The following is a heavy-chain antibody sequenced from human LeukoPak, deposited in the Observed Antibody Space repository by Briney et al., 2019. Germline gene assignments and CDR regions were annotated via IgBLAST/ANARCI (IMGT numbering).Heavy chain of an antibody. CDR3: ARQPIYEAYFDF. CDR1: GFTFSNYA. V-gene: IGHV3-30*04. D-gene: IGHD3-16*01. Sequence: GGSLRLSCAASGFTFSNYAMHWVRQAPGKGLEWVAVISYDGIINYYADSVKGRFTISRDNSKNTLYLQMNSLRADDTAVYFCARQPIYEAYFDFWGLGTLVAVSS. CDR2: ISYDGIIN. J-gene: IGHJ4*02.